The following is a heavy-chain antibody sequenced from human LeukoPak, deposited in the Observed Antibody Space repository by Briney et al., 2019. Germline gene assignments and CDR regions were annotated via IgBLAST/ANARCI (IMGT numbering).Heavy chain of an antibody. D-gene: IGHD3-10*01. Sequence: PGGSLRLSCAASGFTFSSYSMNWVRQAPGKGLEWVSSISSSSSYIYYADSVKGRFTISRDNAKNSLYLQMNSLRAEDTAVYYCARTGGVRGVIDKGFGYWGQGTLVTVSS. CDR2: ISSSSSYI. CDR3: ARTGGVRGVIDKGFGY. J-gene: IGHJ4*02. CDR1: GFTFSSYS. V-gene: IGHV3-21*01.